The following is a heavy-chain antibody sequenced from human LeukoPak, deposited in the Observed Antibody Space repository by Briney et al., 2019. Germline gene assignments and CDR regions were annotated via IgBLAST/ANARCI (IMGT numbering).Heavy chain of an antibody. V-gene: IGHV3-43*02. D-gene: IGHD3-10*01. CDR2: ISGDGRST. CDR3: ARDKVGVIPLFDY. Sequence: GGSLRLSCAASGFTFDDYAMHWVRQAPGKGLEWVSLISGDGRSTYFADSVKGRFTISRDNSKNSLYLQMNNLGAQDTALYYCARDKVGVIPLFDYWGHGTLFTVSS. J-gene: IGHJ4*01. CDR1: GFTFDDYA.